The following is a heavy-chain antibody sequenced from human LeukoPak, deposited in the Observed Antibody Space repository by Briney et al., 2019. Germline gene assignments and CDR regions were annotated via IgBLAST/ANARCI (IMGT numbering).Heavy chain of an antibody. Sequence: GASVKVSCKASGYTFTSYGISWVRQAPGQGLEWMGWISTYNGSTNYAQKLQGRVTVTTETSTSTAYMELRSLRSDDTAVYYCARDHSSWYLQGAFDIWGQRTMVTVSS. J-gene: IGHJ3*02. CDR1: GYTFTSYG. CDR3: ARDHSSWYLQGAFDI. V-gene: IGHV1-18*01. CDR2: ISTYNGST. D-gene: IGHD6-13*01.